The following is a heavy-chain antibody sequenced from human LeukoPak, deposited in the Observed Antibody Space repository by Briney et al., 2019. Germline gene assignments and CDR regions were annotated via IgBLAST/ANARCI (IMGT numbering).Heavy chain of an antibody. J-gene: IGHJ5*02. V-gene: IGHV1-18*01. CDR3: ARDNSVEDTAWWFDP. Sequence: ASVKVSCKASGYTFTSYGISWVRQAPGQGLEWMGWISAYNGNTNYAQKRQGRVTMTTDTSTSTAYMELRSLRSDDTAVYYCARDNSVEDTAWWFDPWGQGTLVTVSS. D-gene: IGHD4-23*01. CDR2: ISAYNGNT. CDR1: GYTFTSYG.